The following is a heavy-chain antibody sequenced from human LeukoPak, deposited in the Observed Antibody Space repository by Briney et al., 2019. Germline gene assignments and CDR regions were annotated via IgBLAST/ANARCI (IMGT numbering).Heavy chain of an antibody. CDR1: GGSISSYY. J-gene: IGHJ4*02. CDR2: IYYSGST. Sequence: SETLSLTCTVSGGSISSYYWSWIRQPPGKGLEWIGYIYYSGSTNYNPSLNSRVTISVDTSKNQFSLKLSSVTAADTAVYYCARDVVTTVPYFDYWGQGTLVTVSS. D-gene: IGHD4-23*01. V-gene: IGHV4-59*12. CDR3: ARDVVTTVPYFDY.